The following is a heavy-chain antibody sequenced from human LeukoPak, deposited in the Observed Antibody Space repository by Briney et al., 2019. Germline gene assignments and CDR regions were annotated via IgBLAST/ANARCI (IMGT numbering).Heavy chain of an antibody. Sequence: PGGSLRLSCAASGFTFSSYSMNWVRQAPGKGLEWVSSISSRSSYIYYADSVKGRFTISRDNAKNTLNLQMTSLRAEDTAVYYCARVSEDYSSGWYEEYFQYWGQGTLVIVSS. D-gene: IGHD6-19*01. CDR3: ARVSEDYSSGWYEEYFQY. CDR1: GFTFSSYS. CDR2: ISSRSSYI. J-gene: IGHJ1*01. V-gene: IGHV3-21*01.